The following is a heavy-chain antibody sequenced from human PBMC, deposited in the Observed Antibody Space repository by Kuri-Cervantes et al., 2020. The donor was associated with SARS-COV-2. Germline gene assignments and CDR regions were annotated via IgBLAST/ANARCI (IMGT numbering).Heavy chain of an antibody. CDR1: GFSFSMYW. CDR2: IYSGGSST. D-gene: IGHD3-22*01. CDR3: AKDQDYYDSSGQFDY. V-gene: IGHV3-23*03. J-gene: IGHJ4*02. Sequence: GESLKISCAASGFSFSMYWMSWVRQAPGKGLEWVSVIYSGGSSTYYADSVKGRFTISRDNSKNTLYLQMNSLRAEDTAAYYCAKDQDYYDSSGQFDYWGQGTLVTVSS.